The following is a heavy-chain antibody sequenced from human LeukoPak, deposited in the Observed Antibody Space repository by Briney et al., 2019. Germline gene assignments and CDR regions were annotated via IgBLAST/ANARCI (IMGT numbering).Heavy chain of an antibody. CDR1: GFTFSDYD. D-gene: IGHD1-1*01. CDR3: ARVAKERVSGVYYFDY. CDR2: IGTAGDT. V-gene: IGHV3-13*01. Sequence: PGGSLRLSCAASGFTFSDYDMHWVRQATGKGLEWVSAIGTAGDTYSTGSVKGRFTISRENAKNPLYLQMNSLRAGDTAVYYCARVAKERVSGVYYFDYWGQGTLVTVSS. J-gene: IGHJ4*02.